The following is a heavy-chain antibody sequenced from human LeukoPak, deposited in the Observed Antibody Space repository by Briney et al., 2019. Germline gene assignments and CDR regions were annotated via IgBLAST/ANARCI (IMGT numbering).Heavy chain of an antibody. V-gene: IGHV3-33*01. D-gene: IGHD3-9*01. Sequence: PGGSLRLSCEASGFTFRNYGVHWVRQAPGKGLEWVAVVWSDGTTENYADSVKGRFTISRDNSKSTLYMQMNSLRAEDTALYYCARGHYYTDMLTNYWVRYFDYWGQGTLVTVSS. CDR3: ARGHYYTDMLTNYWVRYFDY. CDR1: GFTFRNYG. J-gene: IGHJ4*02. CDR2: VWSDGTTE.